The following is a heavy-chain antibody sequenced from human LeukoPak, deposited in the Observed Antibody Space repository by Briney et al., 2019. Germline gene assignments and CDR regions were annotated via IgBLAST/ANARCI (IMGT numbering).Heavy chain of an antibody. V-gene: IGHV3-23*01. Sequence: QTGGSLRLSCAASGFTFSSYSMSWVRQAPGKGLEWISTISGRGVSTWSADSMKGRFTISRDNSKNTLYLQMNSLRAEDTAKYYCAKTSGDGDFLPDLYFDLWGRGTLVTVSS. CDR1: GFTFSSYS. CDR3: AKTSGDGDFLPDLYFDL. D-gene: IGHD4-17*01. J-gene: IGHJ2*01. CDR2: ISGRGVST.